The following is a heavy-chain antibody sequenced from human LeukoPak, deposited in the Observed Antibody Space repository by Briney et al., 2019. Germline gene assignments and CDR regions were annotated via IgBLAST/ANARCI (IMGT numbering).Heavy chain of an antibody. CDR2: INTSGTT. J-gene: IGHJ2*01. D-gene: IGHD5-24*01. CDR3: ARGCRDGYSNYWYFDL. Sequence: SETLSLTCTVSGGSIRSYYWSWIRQPAGKGLEWIGRINTSGTTNYNPSLKSRVTISVDTSKNQFSLKLSSVTAADTAVYYCARGCRDGYSNYWYFDLWGRGTLVTVSS. CDR1: GGSIRSYY. V-gene: IGHV4-4*07.